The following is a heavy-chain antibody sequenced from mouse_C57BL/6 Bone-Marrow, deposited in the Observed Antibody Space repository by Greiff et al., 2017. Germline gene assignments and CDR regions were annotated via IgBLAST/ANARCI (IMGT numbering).Heavy chain of an antibody. Sequence: EVKLVESGGGLVQPKGSLKLSCAASGFSFNTYAMNWVRQAPGKGLEWVARIRSKSNNYATYYADSVKDRFTISRDDSESMLYLQMNNLKTEDTAMYYCVGQRYYYGGYYAMDYWGQGTSVTVSS. V-gene: IGHV10-1*01. CDR3: VGQRYYYGGYYAMDY. D-gene: IGHD1-1*01. J-gene: IGHJ4*01. CDR1: GFSFNTYA. CDR2: IRSKSNNYAT.